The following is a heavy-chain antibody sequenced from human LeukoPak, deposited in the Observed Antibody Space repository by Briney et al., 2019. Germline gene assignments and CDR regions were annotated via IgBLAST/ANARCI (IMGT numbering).Heavy chain of an antibody. CDR3: ARGGDYDILTGRYFDY. V-gene: IGHV1-46*01. J-gene: IGHJ4*02. CDR1: GYTFTSYY. Sequence: ASVKVSCKASGYTFTSYYMHWVRQAPGQGLEWMGIVNPSGGSTSYAQKFQGRVTMTRDTSTSTVYMELSSLRSEDTAVYYCARGGDYDILTGRYFDYWGQGTLVAVSS. CDR2: VNPSGGST. D-gene: IGHD3-9*01.